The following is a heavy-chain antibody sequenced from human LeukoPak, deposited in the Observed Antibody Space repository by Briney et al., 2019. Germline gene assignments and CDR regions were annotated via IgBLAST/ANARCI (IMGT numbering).Heavy chain of an antibody. CDR1: GFTFSSYG. J-gene: IGHJ4*02. V-gene: IGHV3-33*01. CDR2: IWYDRSKK. CDR3: ARDLAARHFDY. Sequence: GRSLRLSCEASGFTFSSYGMHWVRQAPGKGLEWVAVIWYDRSKKYYGDSVKGRFTISRDNSKNTLYLQMNSLRGEDTAIYYCARDLAARHFDYWGQGTLVTVSS. D-gene: IGHD6-6*01.